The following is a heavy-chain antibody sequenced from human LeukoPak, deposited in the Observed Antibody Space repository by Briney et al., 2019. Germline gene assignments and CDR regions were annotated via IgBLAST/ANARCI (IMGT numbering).Heavy chain of an antibody. V-gene: IGHV3-53*01. CDR3: ARGGSGSYCADYNWFDP. D-gene: IGHD3-10*01. Sequence: GGSLRLSCAASGFTVRSNYMSWVRQAPGKGLEWVSVIYSGGATYYAGSVKGRFTISRDNSKNTLYLQMNSLRAEDTAVYYCARGGSGSYCADYNWFDPWGQGTLVTVSS. CDR1: GFTVRSNY. CDR2: IYSGGAT. J-gene: IGHJ5*02.